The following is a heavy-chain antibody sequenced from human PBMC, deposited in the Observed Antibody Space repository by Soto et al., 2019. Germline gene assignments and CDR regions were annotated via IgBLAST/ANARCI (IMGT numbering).Heavy chain of an antibody. J-gene: IGHJ4*02. D-gene: IGHD3-3*01. CDR1: GSTLTELS. CDR2: FDPEDGET. CDR3: ATLYTIFGVVIKWYFDY. Sequence: ASGKVSCKVSGSTLTELSMHWVRQAPGKGLEWMGGFDPEDGETIYAQKCQGRVTMTEDTSTDTAYMELSSLRSEDTAVYYCATLYTIFGVVIKWYFDYWGQGTLVTVSS. V-gene: IGHV1-24*01.